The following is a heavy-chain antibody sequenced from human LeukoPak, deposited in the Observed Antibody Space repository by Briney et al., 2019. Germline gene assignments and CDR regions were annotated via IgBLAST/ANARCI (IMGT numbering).Heavy chain of an antibody. Sequence: PSETLSLTCTVSGGSISGDYWSWIRQPPGKGLEWVAYIYDTGATNYNPSLKSRATISVDTSKNQFSLRLSSVTAADTAVYYCARLRGDSTAIFDYWGQGTLVSVSS. D-gene: IGHD2-21*01. CDR3: ARLRGDSTAIFDY. CDR1: GGSISGDY. J-gene: IGHJ4*02. V-gene: IGHV4-59*01. CDR2: IYDTGAT.